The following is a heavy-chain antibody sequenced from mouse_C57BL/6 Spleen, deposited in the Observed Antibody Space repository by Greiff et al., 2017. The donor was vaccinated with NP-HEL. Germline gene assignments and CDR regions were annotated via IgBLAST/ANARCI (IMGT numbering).Heavy chain of an antibody. CDR3: ARNEGVMLGYYYAMDY. D-gene: IGHD3-1*01. J-gene: IGHJ4*01. Sequence: VQLQQSGAELVKPGASVKLSCKASGYTFTEYTIHWVKQRSGQGLEWIGWFYPGSGSIKYNEKFKDKATLTADKSSSTVYMELSRLTSEDSAVYFVARNEGVMLGYYYAMDYWGHGTSVTVSS. CDR2: FYPGSGSI. V-gene: IGHV1-62-2*01. CDR1: GYTFTEYT.